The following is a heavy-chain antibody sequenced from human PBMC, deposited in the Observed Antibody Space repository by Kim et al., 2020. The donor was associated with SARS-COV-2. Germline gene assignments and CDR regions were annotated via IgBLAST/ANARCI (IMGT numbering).Heavy chain of an antibody. J-gene: IGHJ4*02. D-gene: IGHD2-2*01. V-gene: IGHV1-69*01. CDR3: ARTAGLPAALFDY. Sequence: AQKFQGRVTITADESTSTAYMELSSLRSEDTAVYYCARTAGLPAALFDYWGQGTLVTVSS.